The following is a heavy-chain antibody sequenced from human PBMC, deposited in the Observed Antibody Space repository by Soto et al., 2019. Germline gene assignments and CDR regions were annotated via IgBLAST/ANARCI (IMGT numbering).Heavy chain of an antibody. V-gene: IGHV4-39*01. Sequence: KQSQTLSLTCTVSGGSISSSSYNWGWIRQSPGKGLEWIGRIYYSGSTYYNPSLKSRVTISVDTSKKQFSLKLSSVTAADTAMYYCARHRRIAALGGYYYYYGLDVWGQGTTVTVSS. CDR1: GGSISSSSYN. CDR3: ARHRRIAALGGYYYYYGLDV. D-gene: IGHD6-6*01. CDR2: IYYSGST. J-gene: IGHJ6*02.